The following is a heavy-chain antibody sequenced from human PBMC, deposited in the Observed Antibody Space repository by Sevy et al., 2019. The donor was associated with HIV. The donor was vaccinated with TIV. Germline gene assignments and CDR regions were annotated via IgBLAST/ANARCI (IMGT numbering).Heavy chain of an antibody. Sequence: GESLKISCKGSGYSFTSYWIGWVRQMPGKGLEWMGIIYPGDSDTRYSPSFQGQVTISADKSISTAYLQWGSLKASDTAMYYCARHGPQVSYYYGSGSYYFDYWGQGTLVTVSS. CDR3: ARHGPQVSYYYGSGSYYFDY. D-gene: IGHD3-10*01. V-gene: IGHV5-51*01. J-gene: IGHJ4*02. CDR1: GYSFTSYW. CDR2: IYPGDSDT.